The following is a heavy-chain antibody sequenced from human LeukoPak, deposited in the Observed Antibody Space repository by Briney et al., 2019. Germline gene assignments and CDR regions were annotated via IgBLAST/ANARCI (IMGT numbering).Heavy chain of an antibody. V-gene: IGHV4-34*01. Sequence: SETLSLTCAVYGGSFSGYYWSWIRQPPGKGLEWIGEINHSGSTNYNPSLKSRVTISVDTSKNQFSLKLSSVTAADTAVYYCAADALLARGVISPDSWGQGTLVTVSS. J-gene: IGHJ5*01. CDR3: AADALLARGVISPDS. CDR2: INHSGST. CDR1: GGSFSGYY. D-gene: IGHD3-10*01.